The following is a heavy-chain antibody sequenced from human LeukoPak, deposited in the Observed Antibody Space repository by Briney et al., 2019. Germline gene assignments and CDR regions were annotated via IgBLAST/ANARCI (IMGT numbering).Heavy chain of an antibody. CDR2: IKPNNGDT. V-gene: IGHV1-2*02. J-gene: IGHJ4*02. CDR3: TTGAYQYFDH. Sequence: GASVKISCKASGYTFTGQWMHWVRQAPGQGPECMGWIKPNNGDTTYSQKFQGRVTITRDTASSTVYMELSELESDDTAVYFCTTGAYQYFDHWGQGTLVTVSS. CDR1: GYTFTGQW. D-gene: IGHD1-26*01.